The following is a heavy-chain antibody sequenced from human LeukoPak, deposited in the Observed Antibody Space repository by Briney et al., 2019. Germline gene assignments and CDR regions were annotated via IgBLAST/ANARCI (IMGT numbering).Heavy chain of an antibody. CDR3: ARTYDGSGYPNWFDP. Sequence: SETLSLTCAVSGGSISSGGYSWSWIRQPPGKGLEWIGYIYHSGSTYYNPSLKSRVTIPVDRSKNQFSLKLSSVTAADTAVYYCARTYDGSGYPNWFDPWGQGTLVTVSS. D-gene: IGHD3-22*01. V-gene: IGHV4-30-2*01. J-gene: IGHJ5*02. CDR1: GGSISSGGYS. CDR2: IYHSGST.